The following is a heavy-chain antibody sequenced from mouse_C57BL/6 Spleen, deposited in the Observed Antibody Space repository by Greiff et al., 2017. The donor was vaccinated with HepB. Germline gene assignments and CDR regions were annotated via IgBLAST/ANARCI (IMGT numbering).Heavy chain of an antibody. D-gene: IGHD4-1*01. CDR2: IYPRSGNT. CDR3: AEANWDGMDY. V-gene: IGHV1-81*01. J-gene: IGHJ4*01. CDR1: GYTFTSYG. Sequence: VQRVESGAELARPGASVKLSCKASGYTFTSYGISWVKQRTGQGLEWIGEIYPRSGNTYYNEKFKGKATLTADKSSSTAYMELRSLTSEDSAVYFCAEANWDGMDYWGQGTSVTVSS.